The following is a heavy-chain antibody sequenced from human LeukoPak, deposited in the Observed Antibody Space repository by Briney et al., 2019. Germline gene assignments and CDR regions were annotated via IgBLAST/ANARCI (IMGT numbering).Heavy chain of an antibody. J-gene: IGHJ6*03. CDR1: GFSISRSS. D-gene: IGHD2-2*01. V-gene: IGHV3-48*04. Sequence: GGSLRLSCAASGFSISRSSMNWVRQAPGKGLEWVSYITASSGTIYYGDSVKGRFAISRDNAKNSLYLQMNSLRVEDTAVYYCARDLSVPAADFYHYYMDLWGKGTTVTVSS. CDR3: ARDLSVPAADFYHYYMDL. CDR2: ITASSGTI.